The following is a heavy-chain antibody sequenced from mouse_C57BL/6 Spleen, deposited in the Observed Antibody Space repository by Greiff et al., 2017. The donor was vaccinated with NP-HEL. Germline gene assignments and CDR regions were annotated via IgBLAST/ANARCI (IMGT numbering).Heavy chain of an antibody. D-gene: IGHD2-4*01. CDR1: GFTFSDYY. CDR3: ARSIYYDYVYYFDY. CDR2: INYDGSST. V-gene: IGHV5-16*01. Sequence: EVMLVESEGGLVQPGSSMKLSCTASGFTFSDYYMAWVRQVPEKGLEWVANINYDGSSTYYLDSLKSRFIISRDNAKNILYLQMSSLKSEDTATYYCARSIYYDYVYYFDYWGQGTTRTVSS. J-gene: IGHJ2*01.